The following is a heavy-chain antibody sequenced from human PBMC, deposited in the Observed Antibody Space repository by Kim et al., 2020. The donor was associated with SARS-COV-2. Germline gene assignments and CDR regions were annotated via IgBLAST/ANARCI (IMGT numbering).Heavy chain of an antibody. Sequence: GGSLRLSCVASGFNFSNYGMHWVRQAPGKGLEWVGIVSYEGRNTYYAGSVKGRFTISRDNSKNTLYLQMNSLRTEDTALYCCVKEAGFTRIVVDYYFDYWGQGTLVTVSS. CDR1: GFNFSNYG. J-gene: IGHJ4*02. CDR2: VSYEGRNT. V-gene: IGHV3-30*18. CDR3: VKEAGFTRIVVDYYFDY. D-gene: IGHD3-22*01.